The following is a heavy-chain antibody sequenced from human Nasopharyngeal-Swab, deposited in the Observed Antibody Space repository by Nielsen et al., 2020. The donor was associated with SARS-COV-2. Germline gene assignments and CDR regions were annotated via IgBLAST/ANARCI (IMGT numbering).Heavy chain of an antibody. V-gene: IGHV2-5*02. D-gene: IGHD2-15*01. Sequence: SGPTLVHPPQTLTLTCTFSGFSLRTSGVGVGWIRPPPGKALEWLALIYWDDDKRYSPSLKSRLTITKDTSKNQVVLTMTNMDPVDTATYYCAHRLAAYSGPYFDYWGQGTLVTVSS. CDR1: GFSLRTSGVG. J-gene: IGHJ4*02. CDR3: AHRLAAYSGPYFDY. CDR2: IYWDDDK.